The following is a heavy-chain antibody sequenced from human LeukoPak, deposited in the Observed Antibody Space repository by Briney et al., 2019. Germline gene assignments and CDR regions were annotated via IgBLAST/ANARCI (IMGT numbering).Heavy chain of an antibody. Sequence: GGSLRLSCAASGFTVSSNYMSWVRQAPGKGLEWVSVIYSGGSTYYADSVKGRFTISRDNSKNTLYLQMNSLRAEDTAVYYCAKDKLLYRYFDYWGQGTLVTVSS. CDR3: AKDKLLYRYFDY. J-gene: IGHJ4*02. CDR1: GFTVSSNY. CDR2: IYSGGST. D-gene: IGHD3-10*01. V-gene: IGHV3-53*01.